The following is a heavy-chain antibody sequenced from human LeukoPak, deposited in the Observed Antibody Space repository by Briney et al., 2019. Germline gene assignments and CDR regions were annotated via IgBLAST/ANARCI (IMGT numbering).Heavy chain of an antibody. J-gene: IGHJ5*02. CDR1: GFTFGDYT. CDR2: IRSKGYGGTA. CDR3: TRDARGPVVP. D-gene: IGHD6-6*01. Sequence: PGRSLRLSCTASGFTFGDYTMSWVRQAPGKGLEWVGFIRSKGYGGTAEYAASVKGRFTISRDESKSIAYLQINSLKTEDTAVYYCTRDARGPVVPWGQGTLVTVSS. V-gene: IGHV3-49*04.